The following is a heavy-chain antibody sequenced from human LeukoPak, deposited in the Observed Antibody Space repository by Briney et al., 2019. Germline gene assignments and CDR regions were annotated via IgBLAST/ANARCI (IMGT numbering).Heavy chain of an antibody. CDR3: AKSGYNRFDY. V-gene: IGHV3-21*04. CDR1: GFTFSSYS. J-gene: IGHJ4*02. CDR2: ISSSSSYI. Sequence: RTGGSLRLSCAASGFTFSSYSMNWVRQAPGKGLEWVSSISSSSSYIYYADSVKGRFTISRDNSKNTLYLQMNSLRAEDTAVYYCAKSGYNRFDYWGQGTLVTVSS. D-gene: IGHD5-24*01.